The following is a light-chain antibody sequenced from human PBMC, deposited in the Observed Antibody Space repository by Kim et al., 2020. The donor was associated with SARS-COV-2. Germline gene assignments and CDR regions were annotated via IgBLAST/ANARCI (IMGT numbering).Light chain of an antibody. CDR1: KLGDKY. V-gene: IGLV3-1*01. J-gene: IGLJ1*01. Sequence: VSPGQTASITCAGDKLGDKYACWYQQKPGQSPVLVIYQDSKRPSGIPERFSGSNSGNTATLTISGTQAMDEADYYCQAWDSSNYVFGTGTKVTVL. CDR2: QDS. CDR3: QAWDSSNYV.